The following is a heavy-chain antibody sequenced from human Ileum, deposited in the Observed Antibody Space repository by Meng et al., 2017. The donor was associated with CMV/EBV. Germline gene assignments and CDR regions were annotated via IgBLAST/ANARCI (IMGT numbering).Heavy chain of an antibody. CDR1: GFSLSSYG. Sequence: GESLKISCAASGFSLSSYGMRWVRQAPGKGLEWVTYADSVKGRFTISRDISKNTLFLQMNSLRAEDTAVYYCAKDKDSSSWYGHFQHWGQGTLVNSPQ. CDR3: AKDKDSSSWYGHFQH. J-gene: IGHJ1*01. D-gene: IGHD6-13*01. V-gene: IGHV3-30*02.